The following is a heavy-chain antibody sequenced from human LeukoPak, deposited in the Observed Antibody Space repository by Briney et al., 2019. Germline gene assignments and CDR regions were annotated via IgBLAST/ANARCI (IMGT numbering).Heavy chain of an antibody. J-gene: IGHJ6*03. CDR2: INHSGST. CDR1: GGSFSGYY. Sequence: PSETLSLTCAVYGGSFSGYYWSWIRQPPGKGLEWIGEINHSGSTNYNPSLKSRVTISVDTSKNQFSLKLSSVTAADTAVYYCARVKGSQQLVYYYYYYMDVWGKGTTVTISS. V-gene: IGHV4-34*01. D-gene: IGHD6-13*01. CDR3: ARVKGSQQLVYYYYYYMDV.